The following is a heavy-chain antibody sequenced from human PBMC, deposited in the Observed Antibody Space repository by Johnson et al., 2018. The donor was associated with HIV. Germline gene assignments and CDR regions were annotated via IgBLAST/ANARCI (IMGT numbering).Heavy chain of an antibody. Sequence: VQLVESGGGVVQPGRSLRLSCAASGFTVSASSMIWVRQAPGEGLKWVSRINSDGSSTSYADSVKGRFTISRDNAKNSLYLQMNSLRVEDTALYYCARSPEGDAFDIWGQGTMVTVSS. CDR1: GFTVSASS. CDR3: ARSPEGDAFDI. V-gene: IGHV3-74*02. J-gene: IGHJ3*02. CDR2: INSDGSST.